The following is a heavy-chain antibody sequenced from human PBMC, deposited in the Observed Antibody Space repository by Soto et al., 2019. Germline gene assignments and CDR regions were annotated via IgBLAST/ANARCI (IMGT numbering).Heavy chain of an antibody. V-gene: IGHV3-30*18. Sequence: GGSLRLSCAASGFTFSSYGMHWVRQAPGKGLEWVAVISYDGSNKYYADSVKGRFTISRDNSKNTLYLQMNSLRAEDTAVYYCAKDQESKPRRAPPADYWGQGTLVTVSS. CDR1: GFTFSSYG. D-gene: IGHD2-2*01. CDR2: ISYDGSNK. CDR3: AKDQESKPRRAPPADY. J-gene: IGHJ4*02.